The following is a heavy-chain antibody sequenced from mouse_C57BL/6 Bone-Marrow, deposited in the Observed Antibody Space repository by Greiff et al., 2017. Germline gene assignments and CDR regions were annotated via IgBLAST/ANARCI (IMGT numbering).Heavy chain of an antibody. CDR1: GYTFTSYW. CDR3: AIRGSSWYFDV. Sequence: QVQLQQPGAELVKPGASVKVSCKASGYTFTSYWMHWVKQRPGQGLEWIGRIHPSDSDTNYNQKFKGKATLTVDKSSSPAYMQLSSLTSEDSAVYYCAIRGSSWYFDVWGTGTTVTVSS. D-gene: IGHD1-1*01. J-gene: IGHJ1*03. CDR2: IHPSDSDT. V-gene: IGHV1-74*01.